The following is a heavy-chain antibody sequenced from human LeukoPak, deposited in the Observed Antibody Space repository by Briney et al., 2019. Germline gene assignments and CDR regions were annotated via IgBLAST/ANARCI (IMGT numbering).Heavy chain of an antibody. Sequence: SETLSLTCTASGGSLNNYYWSWIRQPPGKGLEWIGYIYTGGSTNYNPSLKSRVTISVDTSKNQFSLNLSSATAADTAMYYCARLPRIWGQGTLVTVSS. CDR2: IYTGGST. V-gene: IGHV4-4*09. CDR3: ARLPRI. J-gene: IGHJ4*02. D-gene: IGHD2/OR15-2a*01. CDR1: GGSLNNYY.